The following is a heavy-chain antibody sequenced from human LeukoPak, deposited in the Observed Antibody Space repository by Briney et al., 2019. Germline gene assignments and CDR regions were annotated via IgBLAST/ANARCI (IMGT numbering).Heavy chain of an antibody. D-gene: IGHD1-1*01. CDR3: ARGGPYNWNDRFDY. J-gene: IGHJ4*02. CDR2: ISYDGSNK. Sequence: GGSLRLSCAASGFTFSSYAMHWARQAPGKGLEWMAVISYDGSNKYYADSVKGRFSISRDNSKNTLYVQMNSLRTEDTAVYYCARGGPYNWNDRFDYWGQGALVTVSS. V-gene: IGHV3-30*04. CDR1: GFTFSSYA.